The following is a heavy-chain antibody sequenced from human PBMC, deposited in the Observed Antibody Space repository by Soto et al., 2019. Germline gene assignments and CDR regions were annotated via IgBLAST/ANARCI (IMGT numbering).Heavy chain of an antibody. J-gene: IGHJ4*02. CDR1: GGSISSSNYY. V-gene: IGHV4-39*01. D-gene: IGHD3-22*01. CDR2: IYYSGST. Sequence: QLQLQESGPGLVKPSETLSLTCTVSGGSISSSNYYWGWIRQPPGKGLEWIGSIYYSGSTYYNPSLKSRVTISVDTSKNQFSLKLSSVTAADTAVYYCADTFSSGDYYYFDYWGQGTLVTVSS. CDR3: ADTFSSGDYYYFDY.